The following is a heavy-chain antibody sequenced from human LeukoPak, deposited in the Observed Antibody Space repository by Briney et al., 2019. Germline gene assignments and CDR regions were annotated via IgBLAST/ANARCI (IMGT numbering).Heavy chain of an antibody. J-gene: IGHJ6*02. CDR1: GYTFTSYG. Sequence: ASVKVSCKASGYTFTSYGITWVRQAPGKGLEWMGGFDPEDGETIYAQKFQGRVTMTEDTSTDTAYMELSSLRSEDTAVYYCATDRRYDSSGYYYYYGMDVWGQGTTVTVSS. CDR2: FDPEDGET. D-gene: IGHD3-22*01. CDR3: ATDRRYDSSGYYYYYGMDV. V-gene: IGHV1-24*01.